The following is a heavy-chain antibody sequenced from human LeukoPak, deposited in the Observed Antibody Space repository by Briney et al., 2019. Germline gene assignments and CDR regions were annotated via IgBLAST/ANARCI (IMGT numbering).Heavy chain of an antibody. CDR3: ARAAGSGSHHT. V-gene: IGHV1-2*02. D-gene: IGHD3-10*01. CDR2: INPNSGGT. Sequence: GASVKVSCKASGYTFTGYYMHWVRQAPGQGLEWMGWINPNSGGTNYAQKFQGRVTMTRNTSISTAYMELSSLRSEDTAVYYCARAAGSGSHHTWGQGTLVTVSS. J-gene: IGHJ5*02. CDR1: GYTFTGYY.